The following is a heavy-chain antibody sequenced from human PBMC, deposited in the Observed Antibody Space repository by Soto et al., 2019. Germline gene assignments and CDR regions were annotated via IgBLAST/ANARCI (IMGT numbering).Heavy chain of an antibody. D-gene: IGHD6-19*01. CDR1: GYTFTSYA. CDR2: INAGNGNT. CDR3: ARGGSGWPLDY. V-gene: IGHV1-3*05. J-gene: IGHJ4*02. Sequence: QVQLVQSGAEEKKPGASVKDSCKSSGYTFTSYAMHWVRQAPGQRLECMGWINAGNGNTRYSQRFQGRVTITRDTSASTAYMELSSLRSEDTAVYYCARGGSGWPLDYWGQGTLVTVSS.